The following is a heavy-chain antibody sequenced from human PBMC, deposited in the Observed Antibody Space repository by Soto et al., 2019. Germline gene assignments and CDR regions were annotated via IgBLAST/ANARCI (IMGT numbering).Heavy chain of an antibody. J-gene: IGHJ5*02. CDR2: ISGSGGST. CDR1: GFTFSSYA. CDR3: TKTMISTTGANWCDP. V-gene: IGHV3-23*01. Sequence: GGSLRLSCAASGFTFSSYAMSWVRQAPGKGLEWVSAISGSGGSTYYADSVKGRFTISRDNSKNTLYLQMNSLRAEDTAVYYCTKTMISTTGANWCDPWGQGTLVTVSS. D-gene: IGHD3-22*01.